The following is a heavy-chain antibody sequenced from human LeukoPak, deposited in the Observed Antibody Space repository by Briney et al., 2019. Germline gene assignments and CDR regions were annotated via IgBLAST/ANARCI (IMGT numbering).Heavy chain of an antibody. J-gene: IGHJ5*02. CDR3: AREPSRTGQIRYCSSTSCLNWFDP. Sequence: ASVKVSCKASGYTFTGYYMHWVRQAPGQGLEWMGWINPNSGGTNYAQKFQGRVTMTRDTSISTAYMELSRLRSDDTAVYYCAREPSRTGQIRYCSSTSCLNWFDPWGQGTLVTVSS. V-gene: IGHV1-2*02. CDR2: INPNSGGT. D-gene: IGHD2-2*01. CDR1: GYTFTGYY.